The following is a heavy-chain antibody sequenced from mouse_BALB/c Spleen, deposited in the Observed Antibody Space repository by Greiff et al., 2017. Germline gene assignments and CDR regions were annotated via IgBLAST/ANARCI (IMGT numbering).Heavy chain of an antibody. J-gene: IGHJ3*01. D-gene: IGHD1-1*01. CDR1: GFTFSSFG. Sequence: EVQLVESGGGLVQPGGSRKLSCAASGFTFSSFGMHWVRQAPEKGLAWVAYISSGSSTIYYADTVKGRFTISRDNPKNTLFLQMTSLRSEDTAMYYCAREGDYYGSSAWFAYWGQGTLVTVSA. CDR2: ISSGSSTI. CDR3: AREGDYYGSSAWFAY. V-gene: IGHV5-17*02.